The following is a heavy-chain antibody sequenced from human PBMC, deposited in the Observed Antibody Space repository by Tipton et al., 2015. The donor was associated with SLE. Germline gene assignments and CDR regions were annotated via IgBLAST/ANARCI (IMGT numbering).Heavy chain of an antibody. CDR1: GFTFSSYG. V-gene: IGHV3-30*18. CDR3: AKDLLRYFDLGNAFDI. D-gene: IGHD3-9*01. J-gene: IGHJ3*02. CDR2: ISHDGSNK. Sequence: SLRLSCAASGFTFSSYGMHWVRQAPGKGLEWVAVISHDGSNKYYADSVKGRFTISRDNSKNTLYLQMNSLRAEDTAVYYCAKDLLRYFDLGNAFDIWGQGTMVTVSS.